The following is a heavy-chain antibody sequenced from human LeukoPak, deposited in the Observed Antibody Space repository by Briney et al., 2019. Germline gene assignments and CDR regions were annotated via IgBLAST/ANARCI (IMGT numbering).Heavy chain of an antibody. J-gene: IGHJ3*02. CDR1: GGSFSGYY. CDR3: ARVPLIPPAFDI. CDR2: INHSGST. V-gene: IGHV4-34*01. Sequence: YPSETLSLTCAVYGGSFSGYYWSWIRQPPGEGLEWIGEINHSGSTNYNPSLKSRVTISVDTSKNQFSLKLSSVTAADTAVYYCARVPLIPPAFDIWGQGTMVTVSS.